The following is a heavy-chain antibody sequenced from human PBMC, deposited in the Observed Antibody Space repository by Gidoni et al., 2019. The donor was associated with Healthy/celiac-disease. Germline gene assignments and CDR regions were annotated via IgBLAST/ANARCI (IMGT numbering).Heavy chain of an antibody. Sequence: QVQLVQSGAEGKKPGSSVKVSCKASGGTFSSDAISWMRQATGQGLEWMGGIIPIFGTAKYAQKFQGRVTITADESTSTAYMELSSLRSEDTAVYYCASFGTTGTTRGEGGYWGQGTLVTVSS. CDR2: IIPIFGTA. CDR1: GGTFSSDA. J-gene: IGHJ4*02. V-gene: IGHV1-69*01. D-gene: IGHD1-1*01. CDR3: ASFGTTGTTRGEGGY.